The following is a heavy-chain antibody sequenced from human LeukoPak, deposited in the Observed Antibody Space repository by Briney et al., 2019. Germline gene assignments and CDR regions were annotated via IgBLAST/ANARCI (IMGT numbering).Heavy chain of an antibody. V-gene: IGHV1-3*01. J-gene: IGHJ4*02. CDR2: INAGNGNT. CDR3: ARAGRSTPDY. Sequence: GASVKVSCTASGYTFSSYVMYWVRQAPGQRLEWMGWINAGNGNTKYSQNFQGRVTFTRDTSASTAYMELSSLRSEDTAVYYCARAGRSTPDYWGQGTLVTVSS. D-gene: IGHD2-2*01. CDR1: GYTFSSYV.